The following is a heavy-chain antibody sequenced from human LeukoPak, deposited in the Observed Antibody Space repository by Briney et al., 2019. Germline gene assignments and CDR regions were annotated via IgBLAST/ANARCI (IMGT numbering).Heavy chain of an antibody. CDR3: ARTSAAGDEYFQH. V-gene: IGHV1-18*04. Sequence: ASVKVSCKASGYIFTGYYLFWVRQAPGQGLEWMGWISAYNGNTNYAQKLQGRVTMTTDTSTSTAYMELRSLRSDDTAAYYCARTSAAGDEYFQHWGQGTLVTVSS. D-gene: IGHD6-13*01. CDR2: ISAYNGNT. J-gene: IGHJ1*01. CDR1: GYIFTGYY.